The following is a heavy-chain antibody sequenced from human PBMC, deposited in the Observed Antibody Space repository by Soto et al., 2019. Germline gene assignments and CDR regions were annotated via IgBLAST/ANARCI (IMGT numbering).Heavy chain of an antibody. CDR1: GFIFSSYA. V-gene: IGHV3-23*01. D-gene: IGHD3-10*01. CDR2: FRGSGDDGTT. J-gene: IGHJ4*02. Sequence: EVQLLESGGTLVQPGGSLRLSCTASGFIFSSYAINWVRRAPGKGLEWLSGFRGSGDDGTTYYADSVKGRFTISRDNSKNMLFLQMNSLRAEDTAIYYCAKKVNSGSGSQYFDYWGQGTLVTVSS. CDR3: AKKVNSGSGSQYFDY.